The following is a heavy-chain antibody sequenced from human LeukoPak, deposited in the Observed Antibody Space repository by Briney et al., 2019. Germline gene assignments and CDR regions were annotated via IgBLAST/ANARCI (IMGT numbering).Heavy chain of an antibody. J-gene: IGHJ5*02. Sequence: PSETLSLTCAVSGYSISSGYYWGWIRQPPGKGVEWIGTTYHSGSTYYNPSLKSRVTISVDTSKNQFSLRLSSVTAADTAVYYCARSLVVVPAAIDWFDPWGQGTLVTVSS. CDR1: GYSISSGYY. V-gene: IGHV4-38-2*01. D-gene: IGHD2-2*01. CDR3: ARSLVVVPAAIDWFDP. CDR2: TYHSGST.